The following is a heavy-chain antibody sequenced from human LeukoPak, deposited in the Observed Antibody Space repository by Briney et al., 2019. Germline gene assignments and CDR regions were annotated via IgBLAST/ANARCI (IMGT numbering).Heavy chain of an antibody. J-gene: IGHJ3*02. CDR2: IYYSGST. CDR1: GGSISSGGYS. V-gene: IGHV4-30-4*07. Sequence: SETLSLTCAVSGGSISSGGYSWSWIRQPPGKGLEWIGYIYYSGSTYYNPSLKSRVTISVDTSKNQFSLKLSSVTAADTAVYYCARGLLGWWYYYDSSAPRTAFDIWGQGTMVTVSS. D-gene: IGHD3-22*01. CDR3: ARGLLGWWYYYDSSAPRTAFDI.